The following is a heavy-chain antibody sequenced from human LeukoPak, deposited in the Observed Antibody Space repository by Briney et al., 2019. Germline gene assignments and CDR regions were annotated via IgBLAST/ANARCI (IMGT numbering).Heavy chain of an antibody. J-gene: IGHJ4*02. CDR3: ARESRYRDYFDY. Sequence: AGSLRLSCAASGFTFSTYAISWVRQAPGKGLEWVSGVSPSGNTTYYPDSVKGRFAISRDNAKNTVYLQMNSVRADDTAVYYCARESRYRDYFDYWGQGIMVTVSS. CDR2: VSPSGNTT. D-gene: IGHD1-14*01. V-gene: IGHV3-23*01. CDR1: GFTFSTYA.